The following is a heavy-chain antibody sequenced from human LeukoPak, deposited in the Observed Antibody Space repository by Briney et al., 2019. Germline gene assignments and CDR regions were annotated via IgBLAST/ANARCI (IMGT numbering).Heavy chain of an antibody. V-gene: IGHV3-30*02. CDR1: GFTFSSYG. CDR2: IWYDGSNK. J-gene: IGHJ4*02. CDR3: AKGSPYDSSGYYYGVIDY. D-gene: IGHD3-22*01. Sequence: GGSLRLSCAASGFTFSSYGMHWVRQAPGKGLEWVAVIWYDGSNKYYADSVKGRFTISRDNSKNTLYLQMNSLRAEDTAVYYCAKGSPYDSSGYYYGVIDYWGQGTLVTVSS.